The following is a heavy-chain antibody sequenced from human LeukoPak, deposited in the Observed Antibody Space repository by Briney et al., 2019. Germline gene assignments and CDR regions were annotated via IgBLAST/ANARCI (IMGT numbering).Heavy chain of an antibody. CDR3: ARAGAAPPFYYYYYMDV. Sequence: PSETLSLTCTVSGGSISSYYWSWIRQPAGKGLEWIGRIYTSGSTNYNPSLKSRVTMSVDASKNQFSLKLSSVTAADTAVYYCARAGAAPPFYYYYYMDVWGKGTTVTVSS. D-gene: IGHD3-10*01. CDR2: IYTSGST. J-gene: IGHJ6*03. V-gene: IGHV4-4*07. CDR1: GGSISSYY.